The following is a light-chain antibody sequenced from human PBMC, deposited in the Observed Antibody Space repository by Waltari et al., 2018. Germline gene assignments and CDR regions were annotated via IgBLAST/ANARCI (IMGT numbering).Light chain of an antibody. Sequence: QSALPQPASVSGSPGQSTTLPCTGPSSDVAHSNSFSWYQQRPGKAPKLVIFDVNKRPSGLSNRFSGSKSGYTASLTISGLQAEDEADYYCCSYTINTTFVFGGGTKLTVL. CDR1: SSDVAHSNS. J-gene: IGLJ3*02. CDR3: CSYTINTTFV. V-gene: IGLV2-23*02. CDR2: DVN.